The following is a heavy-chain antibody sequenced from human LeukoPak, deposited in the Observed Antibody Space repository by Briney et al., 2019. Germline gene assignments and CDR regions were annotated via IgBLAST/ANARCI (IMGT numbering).Heavy chain of an antibody. D-gene: IGHD5-12*01. CDR2: MHAHNGDT. V-gene: IGHV1-8*01. J-gene: IGHJ4*02. Sequence: ASVKVSCKASGYTFSNYDINWVRQAAGQGLEWVGWMHAHNGDTGYAQKFQGRVTMTRDTSTSPAYMELSGLKSEDTAVYYCARDPGSGYEEHFDYWGQGTLVTVSS. CDR1: GYTFSNYD. CDR3: ARDPGSGYEEHFDY.